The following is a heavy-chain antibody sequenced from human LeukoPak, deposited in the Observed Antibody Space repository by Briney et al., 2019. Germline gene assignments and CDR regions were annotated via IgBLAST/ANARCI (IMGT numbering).Heavy chain of an antibody. V-gene: IGHV1-2*02. D-gene: IGHD6-13*01. CDR1: GYTFTGYY. J-gene: IGHJ4*02. CDR3: ARVVRQQLVPHFDY. Sequence: ASVKVSCKASGYTFTGYYMHWVRQAPGQGLEWMGWINPNSGGTNYARKFQGRVTMTGDTSISTAYMELSRLRSDDTAVYYCARVVRQQLVPHFDYWGQGTLVTVSS. CDR2: INPNSGGT.